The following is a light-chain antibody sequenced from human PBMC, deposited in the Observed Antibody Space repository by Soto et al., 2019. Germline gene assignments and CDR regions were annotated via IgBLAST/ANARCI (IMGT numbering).Light chain of an antibody. CDR1: QGISNY. Sequence: IQLTQSPSSLSASVGDRVTITCRASQGISNYLVWYQQKPGKAPKLLIYAASTLQSGGPSRFSGSGSGTDITLTISSLQPEDVATYYCPHLNGYPQAFGGGVKVEIK. V-gene: IGKV1-9*01. CDR3: PHLNGYPQA. CDR2: AAS. J-gene: IGKJ4*01.